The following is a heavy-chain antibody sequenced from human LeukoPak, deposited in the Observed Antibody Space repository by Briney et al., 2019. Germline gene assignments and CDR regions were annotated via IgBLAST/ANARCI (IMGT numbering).Heavy chain of an antibody. Sequence: SETLSLTCTVSGGSISSSSYYWGWIRQPPGKGLEWIGSIYYSGSTYYNPSLKSRVTISVDTSKNQFSLKLSSVTAADTAVYYCARHVKDSSVFGVVSWDYYYGMDVWAKGPRSPSP. CDR2: IYYSGST. CDR1: GGSISSSSYY. V-gene: IGHV4-39*01. D-gene: IGHD3-3*01. CDR3: ARHVKDSSVFGVVSWDYYYGMDV. J-gene: IGHJ6*02.